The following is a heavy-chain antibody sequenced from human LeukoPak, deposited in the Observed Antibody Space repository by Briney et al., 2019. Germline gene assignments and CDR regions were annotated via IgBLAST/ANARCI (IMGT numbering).Heavy chain of an antibody. V-gene: IGHV3-30-3*01. CDR1: GFTFSSYA. CDR3: ARGVSYYDILTQLDY. Sequence: GGSLRLSCAASGFTFSSYAMHWVRQAPGKGLEWVAVISYDGSNKYYADSVKGRFTISRDNSKNTLYLQMNSLRAEDTAVYYCARGVSYYDILTQLDYWGQGTLVTVSS. J-gene: IGHJ4*02. CDR2: ISYDGSNK. D-gene: IGHD3-9*01.